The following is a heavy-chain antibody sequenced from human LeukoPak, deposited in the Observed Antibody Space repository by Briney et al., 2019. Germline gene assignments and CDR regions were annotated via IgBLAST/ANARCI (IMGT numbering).Heavy chain of an antibody. CDR3: ARAQRKSYYDSSGIDAFDI. Sequence: TGGSLRLSCAAPGFIFSSYAMSWVRQAPGKGLEWVSAISGSGGSTYYADSVKGRFTISRDNSKNTLYLQMNSLRAEDTAVYYCARAQRKSYYDSSGIDAFDIWGQGTMVTVSS. CDR2: ISGSGGST. D-gene: IGHD3-22*01. J-gene: IGHJ3*02. V-gene: IGHV3-23*01. CDR1: GFIFSSYA.